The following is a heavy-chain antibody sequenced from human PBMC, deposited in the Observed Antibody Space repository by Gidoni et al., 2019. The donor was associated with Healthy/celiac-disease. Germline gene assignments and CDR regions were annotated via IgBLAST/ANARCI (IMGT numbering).Heavy chain of an antibody. CDR2: INHSGST. Sequence: QVQLQQWGAGLLKPSETLSLTCAVYGGSFSGYYWSWIRQPPGKGLEWIGEINHSGSTNYNPSLKSRVTISVDTSKNQFSLKLSSVTAADTAVYYCARDKGYSYGYGDNWFDPWGQGTLVTVSS. D-gene: IGHD5-18*01. CDR1: GGSFSGYY. CDR3: ARDKGYSYGYGDNWFDP. V-gene: IGHV4-34*01. J-gene: IGHJ5*02.